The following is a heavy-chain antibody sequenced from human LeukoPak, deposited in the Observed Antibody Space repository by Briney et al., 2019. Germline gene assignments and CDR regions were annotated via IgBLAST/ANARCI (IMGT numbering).Heavy chain of an antibody. Sequence: ASVKVSCKASVYTFTGYYMHWVRQAPGQGLEWMGWINPNSGGTNYAQKFQGRVTITRDTSISTAYMELSRLRSDDTAVYYCARDVFGSGWYPFDYWGQGTLVTVSS. J-gene: IGHJ4*02. CDR3: ARDVFGSGWYPFDY. CDR2: INPNSGGT. CDR1: VYTFTGYY. D-gene: IGHD6-19*01. V-gene: IGHV1-2*02.